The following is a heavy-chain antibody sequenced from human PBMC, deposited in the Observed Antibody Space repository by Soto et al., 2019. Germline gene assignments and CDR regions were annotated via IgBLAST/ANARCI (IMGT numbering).Heavy chain of an antibody. J-gene: IGHJ6*02. V-gene: IGHV3-53*01. CDR1: GFTVSSNY. CDR2: IYSGGST. CDR3: ARAGYSSSSEADYYYYYGMDV. Sequence: PGGSLRLSCEASGFTVSSNYMSWVRQAPGKGLEWVSVIYSGGSTYYADSVKGRFTISRDNSKNTLYLQMNSLKAEDTAVYYCARAGYSSSSEADYYYYYGMDVWGHATTVTDSS. D-gene: IGHD6-13*01.